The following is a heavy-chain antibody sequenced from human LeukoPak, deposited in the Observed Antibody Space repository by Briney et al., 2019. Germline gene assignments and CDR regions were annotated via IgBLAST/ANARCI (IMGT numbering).Heavy chain of an antibody. Sequence: PGGSLRLSCAASGFTFSNYAMSWVRQAPGKGLEWVSVVSGSGGSTYYADSVKGRFAISRDNSKNTLYLQMNSLRAEDTAVYYCAKGNDILTGYYHSWGQGTLVTVSS. J-gene: IGHJ4*02. CDR3: AKGNDILTGYYHS. V-gene: IGHV3-23*01. CDR2: VSGSGGST. CDR1: GFTFSNYA. D-gene: IGHD3-9*01.